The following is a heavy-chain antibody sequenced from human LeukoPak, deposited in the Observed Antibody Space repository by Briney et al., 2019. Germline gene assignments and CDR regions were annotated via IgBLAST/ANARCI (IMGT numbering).Heavy chain of an antibody. CDR1: GYTFSSFW. J-gene: IGHJ4*02. D-gene: IGHD1-26*01. V-gene: IGHV3-74*01. CDR2: INSDGSHA. CDR3: ARGVGGLDN. Sequence: GGSLTLSCAASGYTFSSFWIHWVRHAPGEGLVWVAHINSDGSHATYADSVRGRFTISRDNVKNTVYLQMNNLKVDDTAVYHCARGVGGLDNWGQGTLVTVSS.